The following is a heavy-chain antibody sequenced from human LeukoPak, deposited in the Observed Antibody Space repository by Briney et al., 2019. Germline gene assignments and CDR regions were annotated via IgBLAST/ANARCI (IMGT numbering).Heavy chain of an antibody. CDR1: GFSLSTSGVG. J-gene: IGHJ3*02. CDR3: AHREVQYSSKDGHAFDI. D-gene: IGHD6-13*01. Sequence: ESGPTLVKPTQTLTLTCTFSGFSLSTSGVGVGWIRQPPGQALEWLALIYWNDDKRYSPSLKSRLTITKDTSKNQVILTVTNMDPVDTATYYCAHREVQYSSKDGHAFDIWGQGTMVTVSS. CDR2: IYWNDDK. V-gene: IGHV2-5*01.